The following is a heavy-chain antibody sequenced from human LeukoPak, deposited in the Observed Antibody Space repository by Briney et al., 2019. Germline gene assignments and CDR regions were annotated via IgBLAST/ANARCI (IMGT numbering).Heavy chain of an antibody. J-gene: IGHJ4*02. CDR3: AREGGLRWLYGY. CDR1: GFTFSSYW. D-gene: IGHD5-24*01. V-gene: IGHV3-74*01. CDR2: VNSDGSST. Sequence: GGSLRLSCAASGFTFSSYWMHWVRQAPGKGLVWVSRVNSDGSSTTYADSVKGRFTISRDNAKNTLYLQMNSLRAEDTAVYYCAREGGLRWLYGYWGQGTLVTVSS.